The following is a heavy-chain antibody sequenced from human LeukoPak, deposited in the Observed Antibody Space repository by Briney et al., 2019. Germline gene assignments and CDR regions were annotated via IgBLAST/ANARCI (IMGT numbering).Heavy chain of an antibody. CDR2: IRSKANSYAT. CDR1: GFTFSGSA. Sequence: GGSLRLSCAASGFTFSGSALHSVRQASRKGLEWVGRIRSKANSYATAYAASVKGRFTISRDDSKNTAYLQMNSLKTEDTAVYYCTSHTGPDDYWGQGTLVTVSS. CDR3: TSHTGPDDY. D-gene: IGHD3-10*01. V-gene: IGHV3-73*01. J-gene: IGHJ4*02.